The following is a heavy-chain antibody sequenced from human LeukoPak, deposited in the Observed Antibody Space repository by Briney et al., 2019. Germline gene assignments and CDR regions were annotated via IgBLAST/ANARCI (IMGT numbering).Heavy chain of an antibody. Sequence: ASVKVSCKASGYTCTSYGISWVRQAPGQGLEWLGWISAYNGNTNYAQKLQGRVTMTTDTSTSTAYMELRSLRSDDTAVYHCARDGDYCSGGSCYPFDYWGQGTLVTVSS. CDR1: GYTCTSYG. CDR3: ARDGDYCSGGSCYPFDY. J-gene: IGHJ4*02. CDR2: ISAYNGNT. V-gene: IGHV1-18*01. D-gene: IGHD2-15*01.